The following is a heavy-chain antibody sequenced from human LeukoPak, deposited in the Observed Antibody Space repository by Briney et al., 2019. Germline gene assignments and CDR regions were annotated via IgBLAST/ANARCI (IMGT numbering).Heavy chain of an antibody. J-gene: IGHJ4*02. V-gene: IGHV3-74*01. D-gene: IGHD1-26*01. Sequence: PGGSLRLSCAASGFTFSSYWMHWVRQAPGKGLGWVSRINSDGSSTSYADSVKGRFTISRDNAKNTLYLQMNSLRAEDTAVYYCVRDNGESYYGMGYWGQGTLVTVSS. CDR2: INSDGSST. CDR3: VRDNGESYYGMGY. CDR1: GFTFSSYW.